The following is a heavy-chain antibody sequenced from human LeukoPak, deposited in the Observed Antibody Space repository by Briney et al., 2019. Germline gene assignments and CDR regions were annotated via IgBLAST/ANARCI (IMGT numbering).Heavy chain of an antibody. J-gene: IGHJ4*02. V-gene: IGHV3-74*01. Sequence: PGGSLRLSCAASGFTFSSYWMHWVRQAPGKGLVWVSGINTDGSSTSYAGSVKGRFTISRDNAKNTLYLQMGSLRAEDTAMYYCARFGWVPPSHFDYWGQGTLVTVSS. CDR2: INTDGSST. CDR1: GFTFSSYW. D-gene: IGHD3-10*01. CDR3: ARFGWVPPSHFDY.